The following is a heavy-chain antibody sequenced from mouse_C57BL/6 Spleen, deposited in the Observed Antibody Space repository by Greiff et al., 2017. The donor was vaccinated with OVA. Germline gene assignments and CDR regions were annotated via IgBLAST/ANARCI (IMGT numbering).Heavy chain of an antibody. CDR1: GFNIKDDY. V-gene: IGHV14-4*01. D-gene: IGHD2-1*01. Sequence: EVQLQQSGAELVRPGASVKLSCTASGFNIKDDYMHWVKQRPEQGLEWIGWIDPENGDTEYASKFQGKATITADTSSNTAYLQLSSLTSEDTAVYYCTTRGIYSYAMDYWGQGTSVTVAS. CDR2: IDPENGDT. J-gene: IGHJ4*01. CDR3: TTRGIYSYAMDY.